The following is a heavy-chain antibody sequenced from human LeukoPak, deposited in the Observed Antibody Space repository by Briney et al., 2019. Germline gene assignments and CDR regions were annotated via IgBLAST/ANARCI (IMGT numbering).Heavy chain of an antibody. Sequence: ASVKVSCKASGYTFTGYYMHWVRQAPGQGLEWMGWINPNSGGTNYAQKFQGRVTITADKSTSTAYMELSSLRSEDTAVYYCAGSSTRDLDYWGQGTLVTVSS. V-gene: IGHV1-2*02. CDR1: GYTFTGYY. CDR3: AGSSTRDLDY. CDR2: INPNSGGT. J-gene: IGHJ4*02. D-gene: IGHD2-2*01.